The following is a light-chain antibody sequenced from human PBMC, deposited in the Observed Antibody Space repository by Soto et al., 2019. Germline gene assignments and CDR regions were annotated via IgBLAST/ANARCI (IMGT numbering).Light chain of an antibody. V-gene: IGKV1-5*01. CDR1: QDISNF. Sequence: DIQMTQSPSTLSASVGDRVTISCRASQDISNFLAWYQHKPGKAPNLIIYDASTLQTGVPSRFRGSGFGTEFTLTISGLQPDDFATYFCQLHDDFSNATFGQGTKVDIX. J-gene: IGKJ2*01. CDR2: DAS. CDR3: QLHDDFSNAT.